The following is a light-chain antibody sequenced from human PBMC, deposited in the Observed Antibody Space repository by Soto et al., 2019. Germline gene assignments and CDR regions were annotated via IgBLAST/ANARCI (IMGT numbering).Light chain of an antibody. V-gene: IGLV2-14*01. CDR1: SNDVGGYDY. Sequence: QSALTQPASVSGSPGQSITISCSGTSNDVGGYDYVSWYQQHPGIAPKLVIYEVSNRPSWVSNRFSGSKSGNTASLTISGLQPEDEADYYCNSYTSSSTLVFGGGTKLTVL. J-gene: IGLJ2*01. CDR2: EVS. CDR3: NSYTSSSTLV.